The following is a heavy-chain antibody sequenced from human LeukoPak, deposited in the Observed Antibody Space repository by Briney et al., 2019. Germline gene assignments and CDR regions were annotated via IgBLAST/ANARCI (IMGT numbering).Heavy chain of an antibody. J-gene: IGHJ6*02. D-gene: IGHD1-1*01. CDR2: ISSSSSYI. V-gene: IGHV3-21*01. CDR1: GFTFSSYS. CDR3: ARDRGYTYYYYYGMDV. Sequence: GGSLRLSCAASGFTFSSYSMSWVRQAPGKGLEWVSSISSSSSYIYYADSVKGRFTISRDNAKNSLYLQMNSLRAEDTAVYYCARDRGYTYYYYYGMDVWGQGTTVTVSS.